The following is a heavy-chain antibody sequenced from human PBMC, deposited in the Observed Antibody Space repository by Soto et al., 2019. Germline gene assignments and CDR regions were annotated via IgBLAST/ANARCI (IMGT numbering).Heavy chain of an antibody. Sequence: GGSLRLSCAASGFTFSSYAMHWVRQAPGKGLEWVAVISYDGSNKYYADSVKGRFTISRDNSKNTLYLQMNSLRAEDTAVYYCARDSNPHVLRFLEWLTKNHYGMDVWGQGTTVTVSS. CDR2: ISYDGSNK. CDR3: ARDSNPHVLRFLEWLTKNHYGMDV. V-gene: IGHV3-30-3*01. CDR1: GFTFSSYA. J-gene: IGHJ6*02. D-gene: IGHD3-3*01.